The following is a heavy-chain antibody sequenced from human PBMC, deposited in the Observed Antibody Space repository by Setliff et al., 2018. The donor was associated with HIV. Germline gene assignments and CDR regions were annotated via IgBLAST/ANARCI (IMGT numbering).Heavy chain of an antibody. CDR2: IYYSGST. V-gene: IGHV4-59*01. CDR1: GGSISSYY. Sequence: PSETLSLTCTVSGGSISSYYWSWIRQPPGKGLEWIGYIYYSGSTNYNPSLKSRVTISVDTSKNQLSLKLNSVTAADTAVYYCARSPPTTFWSGYTYYYYMDVWGKGTTVTVSS. D-gene: IGHD3-3*01. CDR3: ARSPPTTFWSGYTYYYYMDV. J-gene: IGHJ6*03.